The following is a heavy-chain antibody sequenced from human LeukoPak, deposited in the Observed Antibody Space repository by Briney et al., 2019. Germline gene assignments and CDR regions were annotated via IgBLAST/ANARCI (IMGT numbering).Heavy chain of an antibody. CDR1: GFTFDDYA. Sequence: PGGSLRLSCAASGFTFDDYAMHWVRQAPGKGLEWVSGISWNSGSTGYADSVKGRFTISRDNAKNTLYLQMNSLRGEDTALYYCAKAREDYYGMDVWGQGTTVTVSS. J-gene: IGHJ6*02. CDR3: AKAREDYYGMDV. D-gene: IGHD1-26*01. CDR2: ISWNSGST. V-gene: IGHV3-9*01.